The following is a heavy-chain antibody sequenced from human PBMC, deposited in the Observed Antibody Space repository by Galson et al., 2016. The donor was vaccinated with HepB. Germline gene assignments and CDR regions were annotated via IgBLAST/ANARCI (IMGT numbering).Heavy chain of an antibody. J-gene: IGHJ4*02. CDR1: GFTFTIYS. CDR2: ISSDSSFI. V-gene: IGHV3-21*01. Sequence: SLRLSCAASGFTFTIYSMNWVRQAPGKGLEWVSSISSDSSFIYYADSVKGRFTISRDNARNSLDLQMNSLRAEDTAVYYCARPLGPVAGTPYYFDSWGPGALVTVSS. CDR3: ARPLGPVAGTPYYFDS. D-gene: IGHD6-19*01.